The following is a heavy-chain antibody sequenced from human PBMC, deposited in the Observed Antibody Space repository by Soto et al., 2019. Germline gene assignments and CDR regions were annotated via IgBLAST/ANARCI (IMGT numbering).Heavy chain of an antibody. J-gene: IGHJ6*03. CDR2: ISSSSSYI. V-gene: IGHV3-21*01. CDR1: GFTFSSYS. CDR3: ARAENSSSWSYYYYYYMDV. Sequence: GGSLRLSCAASGFTFSSYSMNWVRQAPGKGLEWVSSISSSSSYIYYADSVKGRFTISRDNAKNSLYLQMNSLRAEDTAVYYCARAENSSSWSYYYYYYMDVWGKGTTVTVSS. D-gene: IGHD6-13*01.